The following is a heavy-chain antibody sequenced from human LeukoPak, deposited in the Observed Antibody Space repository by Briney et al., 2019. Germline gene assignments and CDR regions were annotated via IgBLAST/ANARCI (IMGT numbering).Heavy chain of an antibody. Sequence: GSLRLSCAASEFSVGSNYMTWVRQAPGKGLEWVSLIYSGGSTYYADSVKGRFTISRDNSKNTLYLQMNSLRAEDTAVYYCARADRPSWYFDLWGRGTLVTVSS. D-gene: IGHD3-22*01. CDR3: ARADRPSWYFDL. V-gene: IGHV3-66*01. J-gene: IGHJ2*01. CDR1: EFSVGSNY. CDR2: IYSGGST.